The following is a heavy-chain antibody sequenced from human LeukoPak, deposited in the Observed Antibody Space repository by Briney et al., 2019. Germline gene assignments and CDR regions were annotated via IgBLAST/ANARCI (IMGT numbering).Heavy chain of an antibody. D-gene: IGHD2-21*02. Sequence: ASVKVSCKASGFTFTSSAMQWMRQARGQRLEWIGWIVVGSGNTNYAQKFQERVTITRDMSTSTAYMELSSLRSEDTAVYYCAAERYCGGDCYSQAFDYWGQGTLVTVSS. CDR1: GFTFTSSA. J-gene: IGHJ4*02. V-gene: IGHV1-58*02. CDR3: AAERYCGGDCYSQAFDY. CDR2: IVVGSGNT.